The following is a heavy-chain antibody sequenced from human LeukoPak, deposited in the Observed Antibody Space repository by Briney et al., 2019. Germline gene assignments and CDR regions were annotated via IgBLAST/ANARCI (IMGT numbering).Heavy chain of an antibody. D-gene: IGHD2-2*01. V-gene: IGHV1-2*02. CDR3: ARDLFYCSSTSCRSRWFDP. Sequence: ASVKVSCKASGYTFTGYYMHWVRQAPGQGLEWMGWINPNSGGTNYAQKFQGRVTMTRDTSISTAYMELRRLRSDDTAVYYCARDLFYCSSTSCRSRWFDPWGQGTLVTVSS. CDR1: GYTFTGYY. J-gene: IGHJ5*02. CDR2: INPNSGGT.